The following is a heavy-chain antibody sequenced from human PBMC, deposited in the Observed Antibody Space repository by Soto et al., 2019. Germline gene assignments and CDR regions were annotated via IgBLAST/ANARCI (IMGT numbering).Heavy chain of an antibody. Sequence: GESLKISCKGSGRSFTNYWIAWVRQMPGKGLEWMGIIYPRDSDTEYSPSFQGQVTISADRSISTAYLQWSSLKASDTAMYYCARQKQTAMGVKTGGQYYFDYWGQGTRVTVSS. CDR3: ARQKQTAMGVKTGGQYYFDY. V-gene: IGHV5-51*01. D-gene: IGHD5-18*01. CDR2: IYPRDSDT. CDR1: GRSFTNYW. J-gene: IGHJ4*02.